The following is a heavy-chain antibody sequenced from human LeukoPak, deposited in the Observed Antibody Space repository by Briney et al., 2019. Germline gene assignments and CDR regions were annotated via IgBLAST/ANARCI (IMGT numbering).Heavy chain of an antibody. Sequence: PSETLSLTCTVSGGSISGAYWSWIRQPAGKGLEWIGRIFSSGNSCYNPSLKSRVTMSVDTSKNQFSLKLSSVTAADTAVYYCARDPNSALWGQGTLVTVSS. CDR1: GGSISGAY. V-gene: IGHV4-4*07. CDR2: IFSSGNS. CDR3: ARDPNSAL. J-gene: IGHJ4*02. D-gene: IGHD4-23*01.